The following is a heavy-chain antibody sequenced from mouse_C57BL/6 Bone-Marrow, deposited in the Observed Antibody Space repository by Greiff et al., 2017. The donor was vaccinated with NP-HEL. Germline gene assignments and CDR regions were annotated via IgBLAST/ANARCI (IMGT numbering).Heavy chain of an antibody. V-gene: IGHV1-26*01. CDR3: ARSTYYDYDGAMGF. CDR1: GYTFTDYY. J-gene: IGHJ4*01. CDR2: INPKNGGT. D-gene: IGHD2-4*01. Sequence: VQLQQSGPELVKPGASVKISCKASGYTFTDYYMNWVKQSPGKSLEWIGDINPKNGGTSYNQKFKGKATLTVDKSSSTAYMELRSLTSEDSAVYYCARSTYYDYDGAMGFGDQGNSVTVSA.